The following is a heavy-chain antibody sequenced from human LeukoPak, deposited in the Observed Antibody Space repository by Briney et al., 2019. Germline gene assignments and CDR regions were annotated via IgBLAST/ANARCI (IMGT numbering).Heavy chain of an antibody. CDR3: ARVPGRTIAVAGTGYFDY. D-gene: IGHD6-19*01. J-gene: IGHJ4*02. V-gene: IGHV1-2*02. Sequence: ASVKVSXKASGYTFTGYYMHWVRQAPGQGLEWMGWINPNSGGTNYAQKFQGRVTMTRDTSISTAYMELSRLRSDDTAVYYCARVPGRTIAVAGTGYFDYWGQGTLVTVSS. CDR1: GYTFTGYY. CDR2: INPNSGGT.